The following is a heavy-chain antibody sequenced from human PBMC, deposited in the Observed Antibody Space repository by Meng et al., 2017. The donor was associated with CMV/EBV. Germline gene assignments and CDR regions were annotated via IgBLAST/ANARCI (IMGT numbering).Heavy chain of an antibody. D-gene: IGHD2-15*01. CDR2: INPNSGGT. CDR1: GYTFTGYY. Sequence: LLQSGAGVRKPVAALKVSCKAAGYTFTGYYMHWVRQAPGQGLEWMGWINPNSGGTNYAQKFQGRVTMTRDTSISTAYMELSRLRSDDTAVYYCARLGSTDDYWGQGTLVTVSS. CDR3: ARLGSTDDY. J-gene: IGHJ4*02. V-gene: IGHV1-2*02.